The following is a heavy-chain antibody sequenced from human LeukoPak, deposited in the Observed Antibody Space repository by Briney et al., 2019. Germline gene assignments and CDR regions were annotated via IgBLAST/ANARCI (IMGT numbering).Heavy chain of an antibody. CDR3: ASCASSSVYNWFDP. CDR2: INHSGNT. D-gene: IGHD6-6*01. CDR1: GESFSGYY. J-gene: IGHJ5*02. V-gene: IGHV4-34*01. Sequence: SETLSLTCAVYGESFSGYYWSWIRQPPGKGLEWIGEINHSGNTNYNPSLEGRVTISLDTSKNQFSLKLTSVTAADTAVYYCASCASSSVYNWFDPWGQGTLVTVSS.